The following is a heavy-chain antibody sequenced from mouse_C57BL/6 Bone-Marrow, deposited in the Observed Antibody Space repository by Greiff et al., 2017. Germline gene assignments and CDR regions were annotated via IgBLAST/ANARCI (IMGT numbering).Heavy chain of an antibody. CDR2: INPSTGGT. CDR1: GYSFTGYY. CDR3: ARWLRGYFDV. J-gene: IGHJ1*03. D-gene: IGHD2-2*01. Sequence: VQLQQSGPELVKPGASVKISCKASGYSFTGYYMNWVKQSPEKSLEWIGEINPSTGGTTYNQKFKAKATLTVDKSSSTAYMQLKSLTSEDSAVYYCARWLRGYFDVWGTGTTVTVSS. V-gene: IGHV1-42*01.